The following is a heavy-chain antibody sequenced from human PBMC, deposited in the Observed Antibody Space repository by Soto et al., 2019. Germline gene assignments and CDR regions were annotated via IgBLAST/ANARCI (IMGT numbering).Heavy chain of an antibody. V-gene: IGHV3-23*01. J-gene: IGHJ4*02. CDR1: GFTFGTSG. CDR2: LSGDNNTDT. D-gene: IGHD3-9*01. CDR3: TKDSGYDSTD. Sequence: PGGSLRLSCVASGFTFGTSGMSWVRQAPGKGLEWISGLSGDNNTDTKYADSVKGRFTISRDNSKSTLYLQMHSLRVEDTALYYCTKDSGYDSTDWGLGT.